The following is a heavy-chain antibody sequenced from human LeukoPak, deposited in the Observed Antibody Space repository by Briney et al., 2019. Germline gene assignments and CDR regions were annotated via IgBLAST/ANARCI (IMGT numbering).Heavy chain of an antibody. Sequence: SVKVSCKASGGTFSSYAISWVRQAPGQGLEWMGRIIPILGIANYTQKFQGRVTITADKSTSTAYMELSSLRSEDTAVYYCARVNYGGKGVDYWGQGTLVTVSS. CDR3: ARVNYGGKGVDY. CDR2: IIPILGIA. CDR1: GGTFSSYA. V-gene: IGHV1-69*04. J-gene: IGHJ4*02. D-gene: IGHD4-23*01.